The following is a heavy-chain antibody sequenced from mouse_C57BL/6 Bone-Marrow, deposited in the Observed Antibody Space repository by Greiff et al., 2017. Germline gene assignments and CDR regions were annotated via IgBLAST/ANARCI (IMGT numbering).Heavy chain of an antibody. V-gene: IGHV5-16*01. J-gene: IGHJ2*01. D-gene: IGHD1-1*01. CDR3: ARDRGDYYGSSLDY. Sequence: DVKLVESEGGLVQPGSSMKLSCTASGFTFSDYYMAWVRQVPEKGLEWVANINYDGSSTYYLDSLKSRFIISRDNAKNILYLQMSSLKSEDTATYYCARDRGDYYGSSLDYWGQGTTLTVSS. CDR1: GFTFSDYY. CDR2: INYDGSST.